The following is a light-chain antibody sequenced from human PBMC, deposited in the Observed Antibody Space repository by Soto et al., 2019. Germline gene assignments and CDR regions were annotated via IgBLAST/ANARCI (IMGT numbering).Light chain of an antibody. J-gene: IGKJ4*01. CDR3: QQRHSWPLT. CDR2: DAS. CDR1: QTVGRS. V-gene: IGKV3-11*01. Sequence: EIVMTQSPATLSVSPGERATLSCRASQTVGRSLAWYQQKPGQAPRLLISDASNRATGIPARFSGSGSGTDFTLTISSLEPEDFAVYYCQQRHSWPLTFGGGTKVDIK.